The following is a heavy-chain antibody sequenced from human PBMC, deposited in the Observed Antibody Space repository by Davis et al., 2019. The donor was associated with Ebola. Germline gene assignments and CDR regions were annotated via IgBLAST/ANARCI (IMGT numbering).Heavy chain of an antibody. V-gene: IGHV1-69*13. CDR1: VGTFSSYA. D-gene: IGHD4-17*01. CDR2: IIPIFGTA. J-gene: IGHJ6*02. Sequence: SSVPVSCMASVGTFSSYAISWVRQAPGQGLEWLGGIIPIFGTANYAQKFQGRVTITADESTSTAYMELSSLRSEDTAVYYCARDTVTTFGMDVWGQGTTVTVSS. CDR3: ARDTVTTFGMDV.